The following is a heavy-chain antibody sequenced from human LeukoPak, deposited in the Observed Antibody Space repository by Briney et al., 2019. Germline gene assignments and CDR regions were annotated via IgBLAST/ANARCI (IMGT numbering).Heavy chain of an antibody. V-gene: IGHV4-34*01. J-gene: IGHJ3*02. CDR2: INHSGST. CDR1: GGSFSGYY. CDR3: ARGWEYSGSTRHAFDI. D-gene: IGHD1-26*01. Sequence: SETLSLTCAVYGGSFSGYYWSWIRQPPGKGLEWIGEINHSGSTNYNPSLKSRVTISVDTSKNHFSLKLSSVTAAETAVYYCARGWEYSGSTRHAFDIWGQGTMVTVSS.